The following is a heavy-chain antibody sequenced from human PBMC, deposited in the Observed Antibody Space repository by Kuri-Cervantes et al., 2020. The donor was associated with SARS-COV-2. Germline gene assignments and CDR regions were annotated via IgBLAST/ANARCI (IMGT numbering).Heavy chain of an antibody. Sequence: ASVKVSCKASGGTFSSYAISWVRQAPGQGLEWMGWINPRSGVTHYAQKFQGRFTVTRDTTLSTAYMVPSSLKSDVTAIYYCARDFIFLFPAASAEEGPFYYYYAMDVWGQGITVVASS. CDR2: INPRSGVT. V-gene: IGHV1-2*02. J-gene: IGHJ6*02. CDR1: GGTFSSYA. D-gene: IGHD2-2*01. CDR3: ARDFIFLFPAASAEEGPFYYYYAMDV.